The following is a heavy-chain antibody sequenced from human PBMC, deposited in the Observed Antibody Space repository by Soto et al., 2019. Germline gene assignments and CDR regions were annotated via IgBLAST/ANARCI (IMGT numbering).Heavy chain of an antibody. CDR3: ARSCGFYGDKAFDI. Sequence: TLSLTCAVYGGSFSGYYWSWIRQPPGKALEWLARIDWDDDKYYSTSLKTRLTISKDTSKNQVVLTMTNMDPVDTATYYCARSCGFYGDKAFDIWGQGTMVTVSS. J-gene: IGHJ3*02. CDR2: IDWDDDK. V-gene: IGHV2-70*11. CDR1: GGSFSGYY. D-gene: IGHD4-17*01.